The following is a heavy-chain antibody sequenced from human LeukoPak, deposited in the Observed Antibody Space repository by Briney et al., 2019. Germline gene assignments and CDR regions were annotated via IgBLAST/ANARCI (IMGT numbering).Heavy chain of an antibody. CDR1: GGSISSYY. CDR3: ARRRAVAGGYFDS. Sequence: SETLSLTCTVSGGSISSYYWSWIRQPPGKGLEWIGYFYYSGSTNYNPSLKSRVTISVDTSNNRFSLNLTSVTAADTAVYYCARRRAVAGGYFDSWGQGTPVTVSS. CDR2: FYYSGST. V-gene: IGHV4-59*08. J-gene: IGHJ4*02. D-gene: IGHD6-19*01.